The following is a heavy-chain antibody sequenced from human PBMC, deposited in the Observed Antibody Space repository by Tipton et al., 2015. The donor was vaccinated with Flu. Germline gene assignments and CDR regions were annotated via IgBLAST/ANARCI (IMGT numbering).Heavy chain of an antibody. CDR3: ARLSYYDVDLKNFYFDY. CDR2: IYPSGTT. CDR1: SGSIRSTNYF. D-gene: IGHD3-10*02. V-gene: IGHV4-39*01. Sequence: TLSLTCTVSSGSIRSTNYFCAWIRQPPGKRLELIGSIYPSGTTYYNPSLKSRVTISVDTSKSQFSQMLRSVTAADTAVYYCARLSYYDVDLKNFYFDYWGQGALVTVSS. J-gene: IGHJ4*02.